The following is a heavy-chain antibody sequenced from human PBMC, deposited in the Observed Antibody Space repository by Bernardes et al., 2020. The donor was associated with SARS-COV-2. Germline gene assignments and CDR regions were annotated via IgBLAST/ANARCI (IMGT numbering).Heavy chain of an antibody. V-gene: IGHV3-9*01. CDR1: GFTFDDFA. CDR2: ISWNSGSI. Sequence: GGSLRLSCAASGFTFDDFAMHWVRHSPGKGLEWVSGISWNSGSIGYAASVKGRFTISRDNAKNSLYLQMNSLRPDDTALYYCAKDYETGDVGIAVEGYCGHWCQVTLVTVSA. J-gene: IGHJ4*02. D-gene: IGHD6-19*01. CDR3: AKDYETGDVGIAVEGYCGH.